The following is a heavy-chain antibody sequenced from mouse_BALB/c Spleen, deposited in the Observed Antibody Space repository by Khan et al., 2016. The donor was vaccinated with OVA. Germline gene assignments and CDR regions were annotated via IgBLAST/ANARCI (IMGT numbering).Heavy chain of an antibody. Sequence: VQLQESGAEQAKPGASVKMSCKTSGYTFSSYWMHWVKQRPGQGLEWIGYINPTSGYTEYNEKFKDKATLSADNSSSTAYMQLTSLTSEDSAVYYCARDRSDYWGQGTTLTVSS. CDR3: ARDRSDY. J-gene: IGHJ2*01. CDR1: GYTFSSYW. V-gene: IGHV1-7*01. CDR2: INPTSGYT.